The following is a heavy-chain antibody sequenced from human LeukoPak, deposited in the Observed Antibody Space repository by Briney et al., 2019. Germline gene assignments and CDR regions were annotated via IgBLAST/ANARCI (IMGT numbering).Heavy chain of an antibody. CDR3: ARLEEQLSNWFDP. CDR1: GYIYTSYW. Sequence: GESLKISCNSSGYIYTSYWIGWVRQMPGKGLEWMGIIYPGDSDTRYSPSFQGQVTISADKSISTAYLQWSSLKASDTAMYYCARLEEQLSNWFDPWGQGTLVTVSS. J-gene: IGHJ5*02. D-gene: IGHD1/OR15-1a*01. V-gene: IGHV5-51*01. CDR2: IYPGDSDT.